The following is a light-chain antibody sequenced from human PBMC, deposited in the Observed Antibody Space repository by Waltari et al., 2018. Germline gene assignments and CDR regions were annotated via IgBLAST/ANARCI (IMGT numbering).Light chain of an antibody. CDR3: NSYTGSNSWV. CDR1: NSDIGFYNY. V-gene: IGLV2-14*01. J-gene: IGLJ3*02. CDR2: DVI. Sequence: QSALTQPASVSGSPGQSITISCTGTNSDIGFYNYVSWYRQYPGKAPKLIIYDVIERPSGVSSRFSASKSGNTASLTISGLQADDEADYYCNSYTGSNSWVFGGGTKVTVL.